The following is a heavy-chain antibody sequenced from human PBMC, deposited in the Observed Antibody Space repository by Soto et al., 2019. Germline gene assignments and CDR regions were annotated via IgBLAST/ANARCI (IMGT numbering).Heavy chain of an antibody. Sequence: AGSLRLSCAASGFTFSSYSMNWVRQAPGKELERVSYISSSSSTIYYADSVKGRFTISRDNAKNSLYLQMNSLRDEDTAAYYCARGLYYYDSSGYWGYWGQGTLVSVSS. V-gene: IGHV3-48*02. J-gene: IGHJ4*02. CDR1: GFTFSSYS. CDR2: ISSSSSTI. D-gene: IGHD3-22*01. CDR3: ARGLYYYDSSGYWGY.